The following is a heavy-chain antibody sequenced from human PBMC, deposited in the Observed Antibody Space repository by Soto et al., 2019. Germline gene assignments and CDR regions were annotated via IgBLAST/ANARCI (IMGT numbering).Heavy chain of an antibody. Sequence: GASVKVSCKASGFTFSRYYMHRVRQAPGQGLEWMGLINPSGVSTNYAQKFQGRVTLTRDTSTSTVSMELSSLRSEDTAVYYCARDNSESNSWWFDPWGQGTLVTVAS. CDR1: GFTFSRYY. D-gene: IGHD1-26*01. CDR2: INPSGVST. J-gene: IGHJ5*02. V-gene: IGHV1-46*01. CDR3: ARDNSESNSWWFDP.